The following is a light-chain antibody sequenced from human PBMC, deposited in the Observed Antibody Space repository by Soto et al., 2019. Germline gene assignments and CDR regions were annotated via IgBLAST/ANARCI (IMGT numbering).Light chain of an antibody. CDR3: QYYNDYCWT. Sequence: DIQLTQSPSTLSASVGDRVTITCRASQSISSWLAWYQQKPGKAPNFLIYKTSNLESGGPSRFSGSGSATEFTLTISSLQPDDFATYYCQYYNDYCWTFGQGTKVEIK. J-gene: IGKJ1*01. CDR1: QSISSW. CDR2: KTS. V-gene: IGKV1-5*03.